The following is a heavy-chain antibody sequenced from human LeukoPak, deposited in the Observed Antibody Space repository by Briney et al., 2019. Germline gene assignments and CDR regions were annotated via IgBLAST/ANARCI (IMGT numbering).Heavy chain of an antibody. CDR3: ARSTFGSFDY. V-gene: IGHV3-15*05. Sequence: GGSLRISCAASGFNFNNAWMNWVRQAPGKGLEWLGLIKRNVDGGTTDYGAPVKGRFTISRDDSKNTLYLQMNSLRAEDTAVYYCARSTFGSFDYWGQGTLVTVSS. J-gene: IGHJ4*02. D-gene: IGHD3-3*01. CDR2: IKRNVDGGTT. CDR1: GFNFNNAW.